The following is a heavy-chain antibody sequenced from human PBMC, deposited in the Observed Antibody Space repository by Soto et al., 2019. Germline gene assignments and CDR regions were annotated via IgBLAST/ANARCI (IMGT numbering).Heavy chain of an antibody. Sequence: QVQLVESGGGVVQPGGSLRLSCQASGFNFDNYGMHWVRQAPGKGLEWVAVITYDGSNKYYADSVKGRFTISRDNSKNTQSLHLNTLKPEDTAVYHCAKDRVGGTFYTPLGFWGQGTLVTVSS. D-gene: IGHD1-7*01. J-gene: IGHJ4*02. CDR3: AKDRVGGTFYTPLGF. CDR1: GFNFDNYG. V-gene: IGHV3-30*18. CDR2: ITYDGSNK.